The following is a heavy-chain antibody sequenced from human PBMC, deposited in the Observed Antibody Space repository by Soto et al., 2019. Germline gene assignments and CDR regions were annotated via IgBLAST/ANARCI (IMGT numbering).Heavy chain of an antibody. CDR3: ARGARNPYYYDGSGLWYWDH. J-gene: IGHJ4*02. V-gene: IGHV1-46*01. CDR1: GYTFTSYD. D-gene: IGHD3-22*01. Sequence: QVQLVQSGAEVKKTGASVKVSCKASGYTFTSYDLHWVRQAPGQGLEYLVVLNPTGGAAIYAPKFRGRVAMTRDTASSTVYMELSSLTADDTAVYYCARGARNPYYYDGSGLWYWDHWGLGTLVSVSS. CDR2: LNPTGGAA.